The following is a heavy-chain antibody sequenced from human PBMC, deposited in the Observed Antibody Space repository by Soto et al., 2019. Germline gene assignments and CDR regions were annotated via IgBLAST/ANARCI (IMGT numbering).Heavy chain of an antibody. V-gene: IGHV4-4*07. J-gene: IGHJ6*02. D-gene: IGHD6-13*01. Sequence: SETLSLTCTVSGGSISSYYWSWIRQPAGKGLEWIGRIYTSGSTNYNPSLKSRVTMSVDTSKNQFSLKLSSVTAADTAVYYCARVKAAAGIARSFYYYYYGMDVWGQGTTVTVSS. CDR2: IYTSGST. CDR3: ARVKAAAGIARSFYYYYYGMDV. CDR1: GGSISSYY.